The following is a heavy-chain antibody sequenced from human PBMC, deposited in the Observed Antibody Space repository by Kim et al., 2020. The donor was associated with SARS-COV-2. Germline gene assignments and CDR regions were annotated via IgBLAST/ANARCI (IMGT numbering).Heavy chain of an antibody. CDR1: GFTFSSYA. CDR3: AREWGCSSTICYEYYYYGMDV. CDR2: ISYDGNNK. D-gene: IGHD2-2*01. Sequence: GGSLRLSCAASGFTFSSYAMHWVRQAPGKGLEWVAVISYDGNNKYYADSVKGRFTISRDNSKNTLYLQMNSLRAEDTAVYYCAREWGCSSTICYEYYYYGMDVWGQGTTVTVSS. J-gene: IGHJ6*02. V-gene: IGHV3-30*04.